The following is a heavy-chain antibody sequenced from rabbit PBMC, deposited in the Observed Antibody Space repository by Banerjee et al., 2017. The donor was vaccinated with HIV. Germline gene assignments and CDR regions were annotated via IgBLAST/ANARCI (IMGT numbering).Heavy chain of an antibody. Sequence: QQQLEESGGGLVKPGGTLTLTCTASGFSFSSSYWICWVRQAPGKGLEWIACIYAGSGSAYYASWVKSRFTISKTSSTTVTLQMTSLTAADTATYFCARSAVNTYYSGFNLWGPGTLVTVS. J-gene: IGHJ4*01. CDR3: ARSAVNTYYSGFNL. CDR2: IYAGSGSA. D-gene: IGHD8-1*01. V-gene: IGHV1S45*01. CDR1: GFSFSSSYW.